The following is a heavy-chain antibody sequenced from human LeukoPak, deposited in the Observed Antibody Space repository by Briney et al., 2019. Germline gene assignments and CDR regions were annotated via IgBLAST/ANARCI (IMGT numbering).Heavy chain of an antibody. D-gene: IGHD2-2*01. CDR3: ARQTIDCSSTSCYPNWFDP. Sequence: PSETLSLTCAVSGYSISSGYYWGWIRQPPGKGLEWSGSIYHSGSTYYNPSLKIRVTISVDTSQNQFSLKLSSVTAADTAVYYCARQTIDCSSTSCYPNWFDPWGQGTLVTVSS. V-gene: IGHV4-38-2*01. J-gene: IGHJ5*02. CDR2: IYHSGST. CDR1: GYSISSGYY.